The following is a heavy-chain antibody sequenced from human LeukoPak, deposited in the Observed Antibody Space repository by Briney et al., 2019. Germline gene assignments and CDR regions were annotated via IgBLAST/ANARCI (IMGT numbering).Heavy chain of an antibody. CDR3: ARDPRIAMIAGNDY. D-gene: IGHD3-22*01. CDR1: GYTYTSYA. CDR2: INTNTGNP. J-gene: IGHJ4*02. V-gene: IGHV7-4-1*02. Sequence: ASVKVSCKASGYTYTSYAMNWVRQAPGQGLEWMGWINTNTGNPTYAQGFTGRFVFSLDTSVSTAYLQISSLKAEDTAVYYCARDPRIAMIAGNDYWGQGTLVTVSS.